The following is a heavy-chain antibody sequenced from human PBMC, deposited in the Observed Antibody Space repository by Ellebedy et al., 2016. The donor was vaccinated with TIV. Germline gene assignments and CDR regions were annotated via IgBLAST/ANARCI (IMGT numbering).Heavy chain of an antibody. J-gene: IGHJ5*02. CDR2: INHSGST. D-gene: IGHD2-15*01. Sequence: MPSETLSLTCAVYGGSFSGYYWSWIRQPPGKGLEWIGEINHSGSTNYNPSLKSRVTISVDTSKNQFSLKLSSVTAADTAVYYCARHHIVVVVAATGWFDPWGQGTLVTVSS. V-gene: IGHV4-34*01. CDR1: GGSFSGYY. CDR3: ARHHIVVVVAATGWFDP.